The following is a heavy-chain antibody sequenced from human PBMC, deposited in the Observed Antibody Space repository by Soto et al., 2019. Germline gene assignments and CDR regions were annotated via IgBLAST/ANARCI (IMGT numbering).Heavy chain of an antibody. D-gene: IGHD3-16*01. CDR2: VSRAGTYT. CDR3: VKYTVTEDLGES. Sequence: EVQLLESGGDVVRPGGSLSLSCAASGFTFSSYAMGWVRQAAGKGLEWVAGVSRAGTYTFYADSVRGRFSISRDNSRDTVDLYMNALRGDDTAVYFCVKYTVTEDLGESWGQGTLVSVSS. CDR1: GFTFSSYA. V-gene: IGHV3-23*01. J-gene: IGHJ5*02.